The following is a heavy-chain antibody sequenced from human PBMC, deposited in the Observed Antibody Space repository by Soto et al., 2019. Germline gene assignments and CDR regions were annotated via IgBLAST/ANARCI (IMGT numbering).Heavy chain of an antibody. CDR3: TTGVAAAGTFDY. CDR1: GFTFINAW. J-gene: IGHJ4*01. Sequence: EVQLVESGGGLVEPGGSLRLSCVASGFTFINAWMTWVRQAPGKGLEWVGRIKSKPDGGTIDYAAPVKGRFSISRHDSINTVYLQMNSLKTEDTAVYYCTTGVAAAGTFDYWGHGTPVTVSS. CDR2: IKSKPDGGTI. V-gene: IGHV3-15*01. D-gene: IGHD6-13*01.